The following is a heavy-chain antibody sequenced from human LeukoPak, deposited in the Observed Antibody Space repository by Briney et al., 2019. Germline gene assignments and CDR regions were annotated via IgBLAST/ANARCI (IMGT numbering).Heavy chain of an antibody. CDR1: GYSFTSYW. D-gene: IGHD1-20*01. Sequence: GESLKISCKGSGYSFTSYWIGWVRQMPGKGLGWVGILYPGNTNTRSSPSFQGQFTISADKSISTAYLQWSSLKASDTAMYYCARHSPRVITRKFSHWGQGTLVTVSS. V-gene: IGHV5-51*01. J-gene: IGHJ4*02. CDR3: ARHSPRVITRKFSH. CDR2: LYPGNTNT.